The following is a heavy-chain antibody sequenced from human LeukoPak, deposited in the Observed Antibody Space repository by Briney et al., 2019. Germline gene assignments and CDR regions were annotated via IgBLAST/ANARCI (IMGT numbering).Heavy chain of an antibody. CDR1: GFSFNNYA. D-gene: IGHD4-11*01. CDR2: VSGTGYST. V-gene: IGHV3-23*01. CDR3: AKHDYSNYLGY. Sequence: PGGSLRLSCAASGFSFNNYAMSWVRQAPGKGLEWVSTVSGTGYSTDYANSVKGRFTISRDNSKNTLYLQMSSLRADDTAVYYCAKHDYSNYLGYWGQGTLVTVSS. J-gene: IGHJ4*02.